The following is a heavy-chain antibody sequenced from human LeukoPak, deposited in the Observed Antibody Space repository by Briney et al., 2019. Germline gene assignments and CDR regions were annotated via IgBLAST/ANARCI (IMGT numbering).Heavy chain of an antibody. CDR3: ARDLRGPYYYGSGREGY. J-gene: IGHJ4*02. Sequence: ASVKVSCKASGYTFTIYAMHWVRQAPGQRLEWMGWINAGNGNTKYSQKFQGRVTITRDTSASTAYMELSSLRSEDTAVYYCARDLRGPYYYGSGREGYWGQGTLVTVSS. V-gene: IGHV1-3*01. CDR2: INAGNGNT. CDR1: GYTFTIYA. D-gene: IGHD3-10*01.